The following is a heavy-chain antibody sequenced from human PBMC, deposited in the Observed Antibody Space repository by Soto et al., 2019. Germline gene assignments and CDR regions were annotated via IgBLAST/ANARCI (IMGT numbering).Heavy chain of an antibody. D-gene: IGHD5-18*01. Sequence: GASVKVSCKASGGTFSSYAISWVRQAPGQGLEWMGGIIPIFGTANYAQKFQGRVTITADESTSTAYMELSSLRSEDTAVYYCARDGRNTAMAMIFDYWGQGTLVTVSS. J-gene: IGHJ4*02. CDR3: ARDGRNTAMAMIFDY. V-gene: IGHV1-69*13. CDR2: IIPIFGTA. CDR1: GGTFSSYA.